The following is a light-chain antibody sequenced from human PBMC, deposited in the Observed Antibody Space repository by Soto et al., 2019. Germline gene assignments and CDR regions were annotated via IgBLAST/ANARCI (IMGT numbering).Light chain of an antibody. V-gene: IGKV3-15*01. CDR1: QSISDT. J-gene: IGKJ1*01. CDR2: GAS. Sequence: EVVMTQSPATLSVSPGGRATLSCRASQSISDTLAWYQQKPGQAPRLLIYGASTRAPGFPARFSGSGSGTDFTLTISSLQSEDFAVYYCQQYNNWPWTFGQRTNVDIK. CDR3: QQYNNWPWT.